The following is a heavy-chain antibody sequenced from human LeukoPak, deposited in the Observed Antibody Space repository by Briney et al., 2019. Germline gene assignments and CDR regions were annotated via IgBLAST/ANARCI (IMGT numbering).Heavy chain of an antibody. CDR1: GFTVSSNY. CDR2: IYSVGST. J-gene: IGHJ6*02. CDR3: GGSSSDYYYYGMDV. Sequence: GGSLGLSCAASGFTVSSNYMSWVRQAPGKGLEWVSAIYSVGSTYYADSVKGRFTISRDNSKNTLYLQMNSLRAEDTAVYYCGGSSSDYYYYGMDVWGQGTTVTVSS. V-gene: IGHV3-53*01. D-gene: IGHD6-6*01.